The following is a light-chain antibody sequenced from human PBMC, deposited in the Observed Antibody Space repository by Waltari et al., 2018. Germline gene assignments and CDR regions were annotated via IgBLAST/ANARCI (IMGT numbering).Light chain of an antibody. CDR2: DAS. CDR1: QSVSKY. CDR3: QKYVNLPAT. V-gene: IGKV3-20*01. J-gene: IGKJ1*01. Sequence: EIVLTHPPGTLSFPQGERATLPCRASQSVSKYLPWYQQKPAQPPRLLIYDASIRATGIPDRFCGSGSGADFSLTISRLEPEDFAVYYCQKYVNLPATFGQGTKVEIK.